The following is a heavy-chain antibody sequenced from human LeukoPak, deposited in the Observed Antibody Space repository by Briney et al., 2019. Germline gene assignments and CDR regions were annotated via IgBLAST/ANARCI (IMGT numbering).Heavy chain of an antibody. CDR2: INPNSGGT. Sequence: GASVKVSCKASGYTFTGYYMHWVRQAPGQGLEWMGWINPNSGGTNYAQKFQGRVTMTRDTSISTAYMELSRLRSDDTAVYYCARMGAPYYYYGMDVWGQGTTVTVSS. CDR3: ARMGAPYYYYGMDV. D-gene: IGHD1-26*01. CDR1: GYTFTGYY. V-gene: IGHV1-2*02. J-gene: IGHJ6*02.